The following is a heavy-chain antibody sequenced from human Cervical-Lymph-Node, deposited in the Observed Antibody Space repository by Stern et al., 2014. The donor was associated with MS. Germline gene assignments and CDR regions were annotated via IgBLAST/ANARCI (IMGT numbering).Heavy chain of an antibody. V-gene: IGHV5-51*01. Sequence: EVQLVESGAEVKRPGESLKISCKGAGYSFTSHWIAWVRQMPGKGLEWMGIIYPGDSDTRYSPSFQGQVTISVDKSINTAYLQWSSLKASDTAMYYCARLIVGDLTYWGQGTLVTVSS. CDR1: GYSFTSHW. CDR3: ARLIVGDLTY. D-gene: IGHD3-10*01. CDR2: IYPGDSDT. J-gene: IGHJ4*02.